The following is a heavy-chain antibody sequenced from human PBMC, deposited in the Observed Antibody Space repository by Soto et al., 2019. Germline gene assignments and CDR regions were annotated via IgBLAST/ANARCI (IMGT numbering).Heavy chain of an antibody. Sequence: QMQLVQSGAEVKKTGSSVKVSCKASGSTFTYRYLHWVRQAPGQALEWMGWITPFNGNTNYAQKFQDRVTITRDRSMSTAYMELSSLRSEDTAMYYCATGTTPWDAFDIWGQGTMVTVSS. CDR3: ATGTTPWDAFDI. V-gene: IGHV1-45*02. CDR1: GSTFTYRY. D-gene: IGHD1-1*01. CDR2: ITPFNGNT. J-gene: IGHJ3*02.